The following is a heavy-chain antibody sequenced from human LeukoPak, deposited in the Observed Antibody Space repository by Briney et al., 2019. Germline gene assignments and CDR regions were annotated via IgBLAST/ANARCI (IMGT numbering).Heavy chain of an antibody. V-gene: IGHV3-7*05. J-gene: IGHJ6*02. CDR1: GFTFSSYW. CDR2: IKQDGSAT. CDR3: AKGRSGSYPYYYYFDMDV. D-gene: IGHD1-26*01. Sequence: GGSLRLSCAASGFTFSSYWMNWVRQAPGKGLEWVANIKQDGSATYYVDSVKGRFTISRDNAKNSLYLQMNSLRAEDTAVYYCAKGRSGSYPYYYYFDMDVWGQGTTVTVSS.